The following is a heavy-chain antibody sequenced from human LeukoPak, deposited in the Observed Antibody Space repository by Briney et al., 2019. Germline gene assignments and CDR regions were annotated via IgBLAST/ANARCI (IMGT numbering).Heavy chain of an antibody. CDR3: AKDIWGDYSDYLHLADY. CDR2: ISGDGGST. Sequence: PGGSLRLSCAASGFTFDDYAMHWVRQAPGKGLEWVSLISGDGGSTYYADSVKGRFTISRDNSKNSLYLQMNSLRTEDTALYYCAKDIWGDYSDYLHLADYWGQGTLVTVSS. D-gene: IGHD4-11*01. V-gene: IGHV3-43*02. CDR1: GFTFDDYA. J-gene: IGHJ4*02.